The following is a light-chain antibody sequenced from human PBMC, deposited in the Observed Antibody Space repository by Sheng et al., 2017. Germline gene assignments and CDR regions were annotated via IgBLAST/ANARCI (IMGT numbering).Light chain of an antibody. CDR1: QSVNSI. J-gene: IGKJ5*01. CDR2: GAS. V-gene: IGKV3-15*01. CDR3: QQYSDWPSIT. Sequence: EIVMTQSPATLSVSPGERATLSCRASQSVNSILAWYQQKPGQAPRLLFYGASTRATGIPARFSGGGSGTEFTLTISSLQSEDFVVYYCQQYSDWPSITFGQGTRLEIK.